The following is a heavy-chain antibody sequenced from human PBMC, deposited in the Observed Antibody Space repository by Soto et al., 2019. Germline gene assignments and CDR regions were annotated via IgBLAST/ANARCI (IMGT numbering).Heavy chain of an antibody. CDR1: GSTFSGYA. CDR3: AKSPDFYYYGMDV. Sequence: GGSLRLSCAASGSTFSGYAMTWVRQAPGKGLEWVSSISGSGGSTYYADSVKGRFTISRDNSKNTVSLQMNSLGADDTAVYYCAKSPDFYYYGMDVWGQGTTVTVSS. CDR2: ISGSGGST. V-gene: IGHV3-23*01. J-gene: IGHJ6*02.